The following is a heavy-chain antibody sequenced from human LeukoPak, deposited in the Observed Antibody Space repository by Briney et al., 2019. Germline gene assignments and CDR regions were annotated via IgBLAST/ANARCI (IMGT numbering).Heavy chain of an antibody. CDR2: ISSSGGTI. CDR3: AELGITMIGGV. V-gene: IGHV3-48*03. CDR1: GFTFSSYE. Sequence: EGSLRLSCAASGFTFSSYEMNWVRQAPGKGLEWVSYISSSGGTIYYADSVKGRFTISRDNAKNSLYLQMNSLRAEDTAVYYCAELGITMIGGVWGKGTTVTISS. D-gene: IGHD3-10*02. J-gene: IGHJ6*04.